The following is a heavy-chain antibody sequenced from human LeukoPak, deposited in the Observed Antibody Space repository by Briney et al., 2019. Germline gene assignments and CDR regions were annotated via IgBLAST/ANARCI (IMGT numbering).Heavy chain of an antibody. CDR2: IHHRGTT. CDR1: GGSISTNTYY. CDR3: ARVTYNGYQHFDY. D-gene: IGHD3-10*01. J-gene: IGHJ4*02. V-gene: IGHV4-39*07. Sequence: SETLSLTCIVSGGSISTNTYYWGWIRLPPGKGLEWIGEIHHRGTTYYNPSLRSRVTISVDTSKNQFSLRLTSVTAADTAVYYCARVTYNGYQHFDYWGQGNLVTVS.